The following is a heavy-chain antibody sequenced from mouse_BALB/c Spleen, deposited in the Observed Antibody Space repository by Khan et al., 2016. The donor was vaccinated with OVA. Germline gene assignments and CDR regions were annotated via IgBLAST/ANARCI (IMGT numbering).Heavy chain of an antibody. V-gene: IGHV3-2*02. D-gene: IGHD1-2*01. CDR1: GYSITSGYG. J-gene: IGHJ2*01. CDR3: ARAARMKY. CDR2: ISYSGST. Sequence: EVQLQESGPGLVKPSQSLSLTCTVTGYSITSGYGWNWIRQFPGNKLEWMGYISYSGSTNYNPSLKSRISITRDTSKNQFFLQLNSVTTENTATDYSARAARMKYWGQGTTLTVSS.